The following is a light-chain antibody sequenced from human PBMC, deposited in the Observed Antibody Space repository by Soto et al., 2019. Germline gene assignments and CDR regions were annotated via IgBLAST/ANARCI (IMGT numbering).Light chain of an antibody. V-gene: IGKV2-30*01. Sequence: DVVMIQSPLSLPVTLGQPASISCRSSQSLLTTDGNTYLNWFHQRPGQSPRRLIYKVSNRDSGVPDRFSGSGSGTDFTLKISRVEAEDVGVYYCMQGTHWPWTFGQGTKVEIK. CDR2: KVS. CDR3: MQGTHWPWT. J-gene: IGKJ1*01. CDR1: QSLLTTDGNTY.